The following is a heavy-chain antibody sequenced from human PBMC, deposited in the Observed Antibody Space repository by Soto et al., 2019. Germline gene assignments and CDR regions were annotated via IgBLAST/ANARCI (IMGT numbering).Heavy chain of an antibody. D-gene: IGHD4-4*01. CDR2: LYPQRDGSTT. CDR1: GFTFSSYA. CDR3: ARSRLGYTNYNFDY. V-gene: IGHV3-23*03. Sequence: PGGSLRLSCAASGFTFSSYAMSWVRQAPGEGLDWVSVLYPQRDGSTTYFSDSVRGRFTVSRDDFKNTLYLQMSSLRVEDTAKYFCARSRLGYTNYNFDYWGQGAQVTVSS. J-gene: IGHJ4*02.